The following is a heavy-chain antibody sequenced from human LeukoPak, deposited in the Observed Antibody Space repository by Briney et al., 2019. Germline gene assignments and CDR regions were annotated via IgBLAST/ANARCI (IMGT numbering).Heavy chain of an antibody. CDR3: ARAGYDSSDNTMNFDY. J-gene: IGHJ4*02. D-gene: IGHD3-22*01. CDR1: GFTFSSYE. Sequence: GGSLRLSCAASGFTFSSYEMNWVRQAPGKGLEWVSYISSSGSTIYYADSVKGRFTISRDNAKNSLYLQMNSLRAEDTAVYYCARAGYDSSDNTMNFDYWGQGTLVTVSS. V-gene: IGHV3-48*03. CDR2: ISSSGSTI.